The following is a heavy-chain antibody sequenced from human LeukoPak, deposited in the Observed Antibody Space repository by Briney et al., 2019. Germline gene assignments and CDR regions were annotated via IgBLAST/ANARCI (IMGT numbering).Heavy chain of an antibody. J-gene: IGHJ4*02. V-gene: IGHV3-15*01. D-gene: IGHD3-10*01. Sequence: GGSLRLSCAASGFTFSDYALHWVRQAPGKGLQWVGRIKSKADGATTHYAAPVKGRFTVSRDDSENTLYLQMNSLKTEDTAVYYCTTDVPTYGSGEFDYWGQGIMVTVSS. CDR3: TTDVPTYGSGEFDY. CDR2: IKSKADGATT. CDR1: GFTFSDYA.